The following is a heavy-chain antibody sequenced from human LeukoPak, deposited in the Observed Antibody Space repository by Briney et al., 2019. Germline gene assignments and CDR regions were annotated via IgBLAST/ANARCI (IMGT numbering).Heavy chain of an antibody. Sequence: SETLSLTCTVSGGSISSGGYYWSWIRQHPGKGLEWIGYIYYSGSTYYNPSLKSRVTISVDTSKNQFSLKLSSVTAADTAVYYCARVLTMVRGVITNFNSGGQGTLATVSP. CDR2: IYYSGST. CDR1: GGSISSGGYY. D-gene: IGHD3-10*01. CDR3: ARVLTMVRGVITNFNS. V-gene: IGHV4-31*03. J-gene: IGHJ4*02.